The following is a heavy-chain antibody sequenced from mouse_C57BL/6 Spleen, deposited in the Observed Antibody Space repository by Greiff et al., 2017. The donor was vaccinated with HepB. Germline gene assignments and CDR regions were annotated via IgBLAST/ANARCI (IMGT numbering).Heavy chain of an antibody. V-gene: IGHV5-4*03. CDR3: ARGGYGYDLFDY. Sequence: EVKLMESGGGLVKPGGSLKLSCAASGFTFSSYAMSWVRQTPEKRLEWVATISDGGSYTYYPDNVKGRFTISRDNAKNNLYLQMSHLKSEDTAMYYCARGGYGYDLFDYWGQGTTLTVSS. CDR1: GFTFSSYA. D-gene: IGHD2-2*01. J-gene: IGHJ2*01. CDR2: ISDGGSYT.